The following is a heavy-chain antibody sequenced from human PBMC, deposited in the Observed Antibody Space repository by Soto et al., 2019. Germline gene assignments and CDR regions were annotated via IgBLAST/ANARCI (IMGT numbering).Heavy chain of an antibody. V-gene: IGHV3-23*01. D-gene: IGHD3-9*01. CDR1: GFTFSSYA. J-gene: IGHJ5*01. CDR2: ISGSGATT. CDR3: AKLRYFDWSAYNWFEY. Sequence: GGSLRLSCAASGFTFSSYAMTWVRQAPGKGLEWVSGISGSGATTSYADSVKGRFTVSRDNSKNTLYLQMNSLRVEDTAVYHCAKLRYFDWSAYNWFEYWGQGTPVTVS.